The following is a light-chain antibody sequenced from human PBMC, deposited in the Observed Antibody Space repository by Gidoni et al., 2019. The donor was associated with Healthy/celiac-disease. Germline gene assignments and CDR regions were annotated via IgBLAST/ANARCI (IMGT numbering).Light chain of an antibody. CDR3: IQSIKLPWT. Sequence: DIVMTQTPLSLPVTPGQPASISCKSSQSLLHSDGKTYLYWYLQKPGQPPQLLIYEVSNRFSGVPGRFSGGGSRKDFTQKSSRVEAEDVGVYCCIQSIKLPWTFXQXTKVEIK. CDR1: QSLLHSDGKTY. V-gene: IGKV2D-29*01. CDR2: EVS. J-gene: IGKJ1*01.